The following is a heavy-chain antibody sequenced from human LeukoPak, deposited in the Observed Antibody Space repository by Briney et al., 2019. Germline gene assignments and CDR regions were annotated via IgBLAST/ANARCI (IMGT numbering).Heavy chain of an antibody. CDR1: GFTFSSYA. D-gene: IGHD3-22*01. V-gene: IGHV3-23*01. J-gene: IGHJ4*02. CDR3: ARNVGYYYDSSGYLDY. CDR2: ISGSGGST. Sequence: GGSLRLSCAASGFTFSSYAMSWVHQAPGKGLEWVSAISGSGGSTYYADSVKGRFTISRDNSKNTLYLQMNSLRAEDTAVYYCARNVGYYYDSSGYLDYWGQGTLVTVSP.